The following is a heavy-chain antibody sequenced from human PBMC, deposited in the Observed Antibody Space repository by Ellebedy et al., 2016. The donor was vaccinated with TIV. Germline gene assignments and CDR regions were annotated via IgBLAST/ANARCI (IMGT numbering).Heavy chain of an antibody. V-gene: IGHV1-46*01. CDR1: GYTFTSYY. J-gene: IGHJ4*02. D-gene: IGHD4-17*01. Sequence: AASVKVSCKASGYTFTSYYIHWMRQAPGQGLEWMGIMNANDGDTTYAQKFQGRVTMTRDTSTPTVYMELTSLRFEDPAVYYCARAAAMTKVSSPSAYWGQGTLVTVSS. CDR3: ARAAAMTKVSSPSAY. CDR2: MNANDGDT.